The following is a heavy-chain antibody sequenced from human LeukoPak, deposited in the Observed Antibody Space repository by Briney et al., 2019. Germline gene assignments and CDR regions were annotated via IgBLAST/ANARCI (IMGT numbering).Heavy chain of an antibody. D-gene: IGHD3-10*01. Sequence: GESLKISCKSSGYSFTNYWIGWVRQMPGKGLEWMGIIYPRDSDTRYSPSFQGQVTISADKSISTAYLQWSSLKASDTAMYYCARRPITMVRGVPGWFDPWGQGTLVTVSS. J-gene: IGHJ5*02. CDR1: GYSFTNYW. CDR3: ARRPITMVRGVPGWFDP. CDR2: IYPRDSDT. V-gene: IGHV5-51*01.